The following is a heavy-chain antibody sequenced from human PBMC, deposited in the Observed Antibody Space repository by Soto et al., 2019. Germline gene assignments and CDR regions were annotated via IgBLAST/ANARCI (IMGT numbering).Heavy chain of an antibody. Sequence: PGGSLRLSCAASGFTFSTYAMSWVRQAPGKGLEWVSAISGSGGNSTFYGDSVKGRFTISRDNSKNTLYLEMSSLGAEDTAVYHCAKGGGSCCFDCWGQGTLVTVSS. J-gene: IGHJ4*02. CDR1: GFTFSTYA. D-gene: IGHD2-15*01. V-gene: IGHV3-23*01. CDR2: ISGSGGNST. CDR3: AKGGGSCCFDC.